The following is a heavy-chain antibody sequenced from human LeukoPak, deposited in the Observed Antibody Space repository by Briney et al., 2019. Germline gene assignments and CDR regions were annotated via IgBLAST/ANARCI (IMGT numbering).Heavy chain of an antibody. J-gene: IGHJ6*03. D-gene: IGHD3-10*01. V-gene: IGHV3-30*03. Sequence: GSLRLSCVTSGFTFSSYGMHWVRQVPGKGLEWVAVISYDAKSNYHVDSVKGRFTISRDNSKNTLYLQLNSLRAEDTALYYCARGGTNYYYMDVWGKGTTVTVSS. CDR3: ARGGTNYYYMDV. CDR2: ISYDAKSN. CDR1: GFTFSSYG.